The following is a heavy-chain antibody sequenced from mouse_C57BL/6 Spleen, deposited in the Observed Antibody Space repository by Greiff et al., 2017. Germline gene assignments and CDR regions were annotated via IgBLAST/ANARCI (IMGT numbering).Heavy chain of an antibody. CDR2: IDPDNGDT. J-gene: IGHJ3*01. Sequence: EVQLQQSGAELVRPGASVKLSCTASGFTFKDDYMHWVKQRPEQGLEWIGWIDPDNGDTEYASKFQGKATFTADTSSNTPYLQLSSLTSEDTAVYFCTLPGYDGTYWGQGTLVTVSA. CDR1: GFTFKDDY. D-gene: IGHD2-2*01. CDR3: TLPGYDGTY. V-gene: IGHV14-4*01.